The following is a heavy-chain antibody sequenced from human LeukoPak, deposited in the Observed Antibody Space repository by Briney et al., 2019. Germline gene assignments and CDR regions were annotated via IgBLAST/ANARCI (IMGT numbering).Heavy chain of an antibody. V-gene: IGHV2-70*11. J-gene: IGHJ4*02. CDR1: GFSFSTSGMF. CDR3: ARNKDYYDGTGYDF. D-gene: IGHD3-22*01. CDR2: IDWDDDK. Sequence: SGPALVKPTQTLTLTCTFSGFSFSTSGMFVSWIRQPPGKALEWLARIDWDDDKSYSTSLKTRLTISKDPSKNQVVLTMTNMDPVDTATYYCARNKDYYDGTGYDFWGQGTLVTVSS.